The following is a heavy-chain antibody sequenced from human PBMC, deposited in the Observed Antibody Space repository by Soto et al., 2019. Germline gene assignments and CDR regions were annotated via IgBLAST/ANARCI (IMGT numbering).Heavy chain of an antibody. V-gene: IGHV1-69*01. D-gene: IGHD1-26*01. CDR3: ARDRWGSYSFDS. CDR2: IIPVFGTA. Sequence: QVQLVQSGAEVKKPGSSVKVSCKASGGVFRNYAINWVRQAPGQGLEWMGGIIPVFGTADYPQKFQDRVTITADESTTTAYMELTSLKTEDTAVYFCARDRWGSYSFDSWGQGTLVTV. J-gene: IGHJ5*01. CDR1: GGVFRNYA.